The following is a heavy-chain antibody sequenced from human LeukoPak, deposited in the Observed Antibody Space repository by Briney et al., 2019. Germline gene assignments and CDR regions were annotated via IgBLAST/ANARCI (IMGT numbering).Heavy chain of an antibody. D-gene: IGHD2-15*01. Sequence: SETLSLTCTVSGGSISSYYWSWIRQPPGKGLEWIGYIYYSGSTNYNPSLKSRVTISVDTSKNQFSLKLSSVTAADTAVYYCARARIGHCSGGSCYPNWFDPWGQGTLVTVSS. CDR2: IYYSGST. V-gene: IGHV4-59*08. CDR1: GGSISSYY. CDR3: ARARIGHCSGGSCYPNWFDP. J-gene: IGHJ5*02.